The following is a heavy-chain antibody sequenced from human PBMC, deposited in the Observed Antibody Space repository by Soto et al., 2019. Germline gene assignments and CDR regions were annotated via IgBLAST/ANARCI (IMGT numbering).Heavy chain of an antibody. J-gene: IGHJ6*02. Sequence: SVKVSCKASGGTFSSYAISWVRQAPGQGLEWMGGIIPIFGTANYAQKFQGRVTITADESTSTAYMELSSLRSEDTAVYYCARGSSGYHPVYYYYGMDVWGQGTTVTVSS. CDR3: ARGSSGYHPVYYYYGMDV. CDR2: IIPIFGTA. V-gene: IGHV1-69*13. D-gene: IGHD3-22*01. CDR1: GGTFSSYA.